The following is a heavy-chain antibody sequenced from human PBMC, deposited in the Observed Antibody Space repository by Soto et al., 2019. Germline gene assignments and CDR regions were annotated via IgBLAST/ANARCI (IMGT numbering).Heavy chain of an antibody. V-gene: IGHV3-48*01. CDR3: ARASGHIYATLHGPFDH. J-gene: IGHJ4*02. D-gene: IGHD2-8*01. CDR2: ISSNSNTI. CDR1: GFTFSSYS. Sequence: PGGSLRLSCAASGFTFSSYSMNWVRQAPGKGLEWVSYISSNSNTIYYADSVKGRFTISRDNSMNMLYLQMNGLRTEDTAIFYCARASGHIYATLHGPFDHWSQGALVTVSS.